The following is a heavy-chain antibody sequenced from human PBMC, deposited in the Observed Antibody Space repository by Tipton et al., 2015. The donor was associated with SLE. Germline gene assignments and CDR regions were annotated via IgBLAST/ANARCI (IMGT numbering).Heavy chain of an antibody. Sequence: TLSLTCTVSGGSINIGVLYWGWIRQHPGKGLEWIGSIFYTGITYYNPSLKSRITISVDTSKNQFSLRLSSATAADTALYYCASLGMDYYFDLWGRGTLVTVSS. V-gene: IGHV4-39*01. CDR3: ASLGMDYYFDL. J-gene: IGHJ2*01. D-gene: IGHD7-27*01. CDR1: GGSINIGVLY. CDR2: IFYTGIT.